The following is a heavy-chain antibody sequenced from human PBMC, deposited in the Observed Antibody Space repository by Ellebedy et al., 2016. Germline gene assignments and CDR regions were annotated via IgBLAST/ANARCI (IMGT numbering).Heavy chain of an antibody. V-gene: IGHV3-7*04. J-gene: IGHJ4*02. CDR1: GFTFTRHW. Sequence: GESLKISCAASGFTFTRHWMTWARQAPGKGLEWVAHITPDGSQKYFGDSVKGRFTISRDNARNSVYLQMNSLNVEDTAIYYCVRDSDWAFNYWGQGTLVTVSS. D-gene: IGHD2-21*02. CDR2: ITPDGSQK. CDR3: VRDSDWAFNY.